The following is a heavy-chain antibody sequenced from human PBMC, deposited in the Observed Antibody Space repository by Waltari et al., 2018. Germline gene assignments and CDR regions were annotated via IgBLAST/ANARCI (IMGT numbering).Heavy chain of an antibody. V-gene: IGHV4-4*07. D-gene: IGHD6-13*01. Sequence: QVQLQESGPGLVKPSETLSLTCTVSGGSISSYYWSWIRQPAGKGLEWIGRISTSGSTNSNPSLKSRVTMSVDTSKNQFSLKLSSVTAADTAVYYCARAAVGIAAAGYHFDYWGQGTLVTVSS. CDR2: ISTSGST. CDR1: GGSISSYY. CDR3: ARAAVGIAAAGYHFDY. J-gene: IGHJ4*02.